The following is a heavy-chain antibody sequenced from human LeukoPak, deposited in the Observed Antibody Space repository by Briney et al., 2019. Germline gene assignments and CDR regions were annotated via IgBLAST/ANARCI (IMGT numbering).Heavy chain of an antibody. CDR3: ARDSSGWPFDY. CDR1: GGSLSSYY. D-gene: IGHD6-19*01. J-gene: IGHJ4*02. CDR2: IYYSGST. V-gene: IGHV4-59*01. Sequence: PSETLSLTCTVSGGSLSSYYWSWIRQPPGKGLEWIGYIYYSGSTNYNPSLKSRVTISVDTSKDQFSLKLSSVTAADTAVYYCARDSSGWPFDYWGQGTLVTVSS.